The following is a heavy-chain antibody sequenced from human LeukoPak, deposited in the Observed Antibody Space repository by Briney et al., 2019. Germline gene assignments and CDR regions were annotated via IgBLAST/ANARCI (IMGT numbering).Heavy chain of an antibody. V-gene: IGHV3-11*06. CDR2: ISSTSSYS. D-gene: IGHD6-6*01. CDR1: VFTFSDYY. J-gene: IGHJ4*02. Sequence: GGSLRLSCAASVFTFSDYYMSWVRQAPGKGLEWGSYISSTSSYSNYADSVKGRFTISRDNAKNSLYLQMNSLRAEDTAVYYCASPLYTSSSGVGYWGQGTLVTVSS. CDR3: ASPLYTSSSGVGY.